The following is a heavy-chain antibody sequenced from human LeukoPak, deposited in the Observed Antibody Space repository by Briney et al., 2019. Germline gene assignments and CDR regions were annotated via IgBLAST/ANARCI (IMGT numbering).Heavy chain of an antibody. CDR2: ISTYSSYI. CDR3: VREDVSYYDS. D-gene: IGHD2-8*01. CDR1: GFTLSSCN. J-gene: IGHJ5*01. V-gene: IGHV3-21*01. Sequence: PGGSLRLSWAASGFTLSSCNMVWVRKAPGKGLEWVSSISTYSSYIYYADSVKGRFSISRDNAKNSLFLQMNSLRAEDTALYYCVREDVSYYDSWGQGTLVTVSS.